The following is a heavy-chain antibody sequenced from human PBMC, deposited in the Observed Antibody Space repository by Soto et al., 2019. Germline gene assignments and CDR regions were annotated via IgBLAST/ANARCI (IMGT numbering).Heavy chain of an antibody. J-gene: IGHJ6*02. CDR3: ARGGIMITFGGVIAGQEHYYYYGTDV. CDR2: MNPNSGNT. Sequence: ASVKVSCKASGYTFTSYDINWVRQATGQGLEWMGWMNPNSGNTGYAQKFQGRVTMTRNTSISTAYMELSSLRSEDTAVYYCARGGIMITFGGVIAGQEHYYYYGTDVWGQGTTVTVSS. V-gene: IGHV1-8*01. CDR1: GYTFTSYD. D-gene: IGHD3-16*02.